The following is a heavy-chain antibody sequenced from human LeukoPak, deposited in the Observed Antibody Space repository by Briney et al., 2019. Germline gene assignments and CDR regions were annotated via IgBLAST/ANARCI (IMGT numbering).Heavy chain of an antibody. Sequence: PSETLSLTCSVSGGSFTGTPHYWPWIRQPPGKGLGWIGSVYYSGSTSYSPSLKSRVTISVDRSKNQFSLRLNSVTGADTAVYYCARNVSAGYFDYWSQGTLVTVSS. CDR1: GGSFTGTPHY. D-gene: IGHD3-10*02. CDR3: ARNVSAGYFDY. J-gene: IGHJ4*02. CDR2: VYYSGST. V-gene: IGHV4-39*01.